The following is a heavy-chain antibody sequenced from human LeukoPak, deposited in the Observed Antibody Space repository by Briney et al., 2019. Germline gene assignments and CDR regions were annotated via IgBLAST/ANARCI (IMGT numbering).Heavy chain of an antibody. CDR1: GYSFTDKY. V-gene: IGHV1-2*02. CDR3: TRAGGRSWFDP. Sequence: ASVKVSCKASGYSFTDKYMHWVRQAPGQGLEWMGWINPNSGGTNYAQKSQGRVTMTTDTSMSTAYMELSRLTSDDTAVYHCTRAGGRSWFDPWGQGTLVTVSS. CDR2: INPNSGGT. J-gene: IGHJ5*02.